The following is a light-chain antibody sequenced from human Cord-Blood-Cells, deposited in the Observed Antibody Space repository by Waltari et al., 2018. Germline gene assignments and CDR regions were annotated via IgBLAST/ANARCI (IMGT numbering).Light chain of an antibody. CDR2: QDS. Sequence: SYELTQPPSVSVSPGQTASITCSGDNLGDKYACWYQQKPGQSPVLVIYQDSKRPSGIPERFSGSNSGNTATLTISGTQAMEEADYYCQAWDSSFWVFGGGTKLTVL. V-gene: IGLV3-1*01. CDR1: NLGDKY. CDR3: QAWDSSFWV. J-gene: IGLJ3*02.